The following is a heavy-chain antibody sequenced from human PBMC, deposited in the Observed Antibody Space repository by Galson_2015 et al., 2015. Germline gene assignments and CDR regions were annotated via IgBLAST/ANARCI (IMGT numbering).Heavy chain of an antibody. CDR1: GYTFTSYG. CDR2: ISAYNGNT. V-gene: IGHV1-18*01. J-gene: IGHJ4*02. CDR3: ARVGYCSGGSCYGY. D-gene: IGHD2-15*01. Sequence: AVKVSCKASGYTFTSYGISWVRQAPGQGREWMGWISAYNGNTNYAQKLQGRVTMTTDTSTSTAYMELRSLRSDDTAVYYCARVGYCSGGSCYGYWGQGTLVTVSS.